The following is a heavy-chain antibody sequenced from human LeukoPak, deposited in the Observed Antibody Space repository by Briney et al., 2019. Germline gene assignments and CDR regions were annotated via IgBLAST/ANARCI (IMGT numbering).Heavy chain of an antibody. J-gene: IGHJ1*01. CDR2: FDPEDGET. V-gene: IGHV1-24*01. D-gene: IGHD6-19*01. Sequence: GASVKVSCKASGYTFSTYPINWVRQAPGKGLEWMGGFDPEDGETIYAQKFQGRVTMTEDTSTDTAYMELSSLRSEDTAVYYCATGFSGWNEYFQHWGQGTLVTVSS. CDR3: ATGFSGWNEYFQH. CDR1: GYTFSTYP.